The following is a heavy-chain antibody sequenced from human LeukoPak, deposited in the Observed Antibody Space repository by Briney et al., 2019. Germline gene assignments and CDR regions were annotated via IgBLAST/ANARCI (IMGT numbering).Heavy chain of an antibody. CDR2: ISGSGENT. CDR1: GFTFSSYA. CDR3: AKEIADIAREYYFDY. D-gene: IGHD5-12*01. V-gene: IGHV3-23*01. Sequence: GGSLRLSCAASGFTFSSYAMSWVRQAPGKGLEWVSGISGSGENTYYADSVKGRFTISRDNSKNKLYLQMNSRRAEDKAVYYCAKEIADIAREYYFDYWGQGTLVTVSS. J-gene: IGHJ4*02.